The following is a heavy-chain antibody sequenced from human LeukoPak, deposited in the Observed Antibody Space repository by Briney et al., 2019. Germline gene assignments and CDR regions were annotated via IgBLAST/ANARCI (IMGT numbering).Heavy chain of an antibody. J-gene: IGHJ4*02. D-gene: IGHD6-13*01. CDR3: ASVGIKAAVPSDH. CDR2: IYFSGST. Sequence: SETLSLTCLVSGASSSSADHYWTWIRQPPGKGLEWVGYIYFSGSTYYNPSLKGRATISLDTSKSRFSLKMTSVTAADTAVYFCASVGIKAAVPSDHWGQGTLVTVSS. V-gene: IGHV4-30-4*07. CDR1: GASSSSADHY.